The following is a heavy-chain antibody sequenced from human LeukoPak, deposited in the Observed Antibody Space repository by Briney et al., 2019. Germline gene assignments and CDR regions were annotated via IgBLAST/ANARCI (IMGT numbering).Heavy chain of an antibody. CDR2: MNPHSGNT. CDR3: ARGGGSYSPFGYRMDV. V-gene: IGHV1-8*01. CDR1: GYTFTSYD. Sequence: ATVKVSCTASGYTFTSYDINWVRHATGQGLECRVWMNPHSGNTGYAQKFRGRVTMHRNTSLSTAYMELSSLGSEDTGLYCCARGGGSYSPFGYRMDVWGQGNTVTVSS. J-gene: IGHJ6*01. D-gene: IGHD1-26*01.